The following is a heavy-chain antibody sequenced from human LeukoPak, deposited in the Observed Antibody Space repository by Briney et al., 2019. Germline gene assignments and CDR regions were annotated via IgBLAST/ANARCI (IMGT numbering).Heavy chain of an antibody. V-gene: IGHV1-69*05. D-gene: IGHD3-22*01. CDR1: GGTFSSYA. CDR2: IIPTFGTA. Sequence: ASVKVSCKASGGTFSSYAISWVRQAPGQGLGWMGGIIPTFGTANYAQKFQGRVTITTDESTSTAYMELSSLRSEDTAVYYCARDWRDYYDSSGYYYQAFDIWGQGTMVTVSS. CDR3: ARDWRDYYDSSGYYYQAFDI. J-gene: IGHJ3*02.